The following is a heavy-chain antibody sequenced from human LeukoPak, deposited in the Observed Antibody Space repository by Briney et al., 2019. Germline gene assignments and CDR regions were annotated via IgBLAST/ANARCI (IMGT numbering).Heavy chain of an antibody. D-gene: IGHD1-26*01. CDR3: ARGRGARGSYLESRTPPFDY. Sequence: SETLSLTCAVYGGSFSGYYWSWIRQPPGKGLEWIGEINHSGSTNYNPSLKSRVTISVDTSKNRFSLKLSSVTAADTAVYYCARGRGARGSYLESRTPPFDYWGQGTLVTVSS. CDR2: INHSGST. V-gene: IGHV4-34*01. CDR1: GGSFSGYY. J-gene: IGHJ4*02.